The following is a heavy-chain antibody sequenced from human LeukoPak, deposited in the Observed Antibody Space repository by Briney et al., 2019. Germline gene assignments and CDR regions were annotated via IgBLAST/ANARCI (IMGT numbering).Heavy chain of an antibody. CDR1: GGTFSRYA. J-gene: IGHJ4*02. Sequence: SVKVSCKASGGTFSRYAISWVRQAPGQGLEWMGRIIPIFGTANYAQKFQGRVTITTDESTSTAYMELSSLRSEDTAVYYCAREARSVYSSGSHWGKWGQGTLVTVSS. V-gene: IGHV1-69*05. D-gene: IGHD3-22*01. CDR2: IIPIFGTA. CDR3: AREARSVYSSGSHWGK.